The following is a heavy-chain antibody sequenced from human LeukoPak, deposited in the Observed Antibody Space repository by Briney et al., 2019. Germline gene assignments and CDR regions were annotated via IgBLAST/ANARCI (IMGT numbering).Heavy chain of an antibody. CDR1: GFTFSSYW. J-gene: IGHJ4*02. Sequence: GGSLRLSCAASGFTFSSYWMSWVRQAPGRGLEWVANIKQDGSEKYYVDSVKGRFTISRDNAKNSLYLQMNSLRAEDTAVYYCARMVFDSSGHYYFDHWGQGTLVTVSS. D-gene: IGHD3-22*01. CDR2: IKQDGSEK. V-gene: IGHV3-7*01. CDR3: ARMVFDSSGHYYFDH.